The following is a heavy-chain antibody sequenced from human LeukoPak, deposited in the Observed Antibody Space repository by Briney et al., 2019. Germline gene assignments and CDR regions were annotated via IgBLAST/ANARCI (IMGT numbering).Heavy chain of an antibody. V-gene: IGHV3-23*01. Sequence: PGGSLRLSCAASGFTFSSYAMSWVRQAPGKGLEWVSAISGSGGSTYYADSVKGRFTISRDNSKNTLYLQMNSLRAEDTAVYYCANIPEILYYYGSSGLDYWGQGTLVTVSS. CDR1: GFTFSSYA. CDR2: ISGSGGST. J-gene: IGHJ4*02. CDR3: ANIPEILYYYGSSGLDY. D-gene: IGHD3-22*01.